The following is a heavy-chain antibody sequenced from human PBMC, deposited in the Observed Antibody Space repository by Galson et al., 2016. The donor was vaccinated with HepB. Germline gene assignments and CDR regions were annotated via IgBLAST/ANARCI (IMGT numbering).Heavy chain of an antibody. D-gene: IGHD3-22*01. V-gene: IGHV3-7*01. CDR3: ATMFYYYDSGFDRVDAFDM. CDR2: IKQDGSEK. Sequence: SLRLSCAASGFGFSSYWMNWVRQAPGKGLEWVADIKQDGSEKYYVDSVGGRFTVSRDNAKNSLYLQMNSLRAEDTAVYYCATMFYYYDSGFDRVDAFDMWGQGKLVTVSS. J-gene: IGHJ3*02. CDR1: GFGFSSYW.